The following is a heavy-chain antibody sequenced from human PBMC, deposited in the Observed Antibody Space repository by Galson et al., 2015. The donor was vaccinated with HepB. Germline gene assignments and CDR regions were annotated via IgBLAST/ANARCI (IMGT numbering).Heavy chain of an antibody. CDR1: GYTFSSYP. D-gene: IGHD2-15*01. J-gene: IGHJ5*02. Sequence: SVKVSCKASGYTFSSYPITWVRQGPGQGLEWMGWISAYNRNTNYAQKLQGRVTMTTDRSTSTAYMELRSLRSDDTAIYYCARGALVVGVAVTQNNWFDPWGQGTLVTVSS. CDR2: ISAYNRNT. CDR3: ARGALVVGVAVTQNNWFDP. V-gene: IGHV1-18*01.